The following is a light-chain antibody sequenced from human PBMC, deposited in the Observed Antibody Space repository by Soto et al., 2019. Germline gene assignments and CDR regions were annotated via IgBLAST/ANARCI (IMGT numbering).Light chain of an antibody. CDR2: DAS. J-gene: IGKJ1*01. Sequence: DIQMTQSPSTLSASVGDRVTITCRASQSISSWLAWYQQKPGKAPKLLIYDASSLESGVPPRFSVSASVTEFTLTNTSLQPDDFATYYGQQYNSYPRTFGQGTKVEIK. V-gene: IGKV1-5*01. CDR3: QQYNSYPRT. CDR1: QSISSW.